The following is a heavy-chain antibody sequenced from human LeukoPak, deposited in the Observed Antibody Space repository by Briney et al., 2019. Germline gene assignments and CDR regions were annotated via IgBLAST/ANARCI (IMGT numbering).Heavy chain of an antibody. CDR1: GGSIRNYY. CDR2: VSNSGNT. CDR3: ASRAFYDSSGLDF. V-gene: IGHV4-59*08. J-gene: IGHJ4*02. D-gene: IGHD3-22*01. Sequence: SETLSLTCSVSGGSIRNYYWTWIRQPPGKGLEWIGHVSNSGNTKYNPSLKSRVTISIDTSKRHFSLNLSSVSAADTAVYYCASRAFYDSSGLDFWGQGILVTVSS.